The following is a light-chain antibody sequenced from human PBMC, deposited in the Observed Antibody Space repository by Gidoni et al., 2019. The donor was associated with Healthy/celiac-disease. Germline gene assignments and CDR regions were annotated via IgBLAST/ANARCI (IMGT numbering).Light chain of an antibody. CDR2: KAS. J-gene: IGKJ1*01. CDR1: QSISSW. CDR3: QQYNSYPGT. Sequence: DIQMNQSPSTLSASVGDRVTITCRASQSISSWLAWYQQKPGKAPKLLIYKASSLESGVPSRFSGSGSGTEFTLTISSLQPDDFATYYCQQYNSYPGTFGQGTKVEIK. V-gene: IGKV1-5*03.